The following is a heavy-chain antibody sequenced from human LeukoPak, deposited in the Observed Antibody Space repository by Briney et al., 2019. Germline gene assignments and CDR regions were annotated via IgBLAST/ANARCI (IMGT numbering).Heavy chain of an antibody. CDR3: ARADGPGINWNDGVLDY. Sequence: GASVKVSCKASGYTFTSYGISWVRQAPGQGLEWMGWISAYNGNTNYAQKLQGRVTMTTDTSTSTAYMELRSLRSDDTAVYYCARADGPGINWNDGVLDYWGQGTLVTVSS. CDR2: ISAYNGNT. J-gene: IGHJ4*02. CDR1: GYTFTSYG. D-gene: IGHD1-20*01. V-gene: IGHV1-18*01.